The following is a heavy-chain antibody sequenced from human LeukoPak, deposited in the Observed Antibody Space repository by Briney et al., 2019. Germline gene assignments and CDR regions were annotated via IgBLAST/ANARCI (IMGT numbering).Heavy chain of an antibody. CDR1: GGSIRRGGYN. CDR3: ARDRSSSGTFDY. Sequence: SQTLSLTCNVSGGSIRRGGYNWSWIRQHPGKGLEWVGYIYYSGSTYYNPSLKSRVTISVDTSKNQFSLKLRSVTAADTAVYYCARDRSSSGTFDYWGQGTLVTVSS. J-gene: IGHJ4*02. CDR2: IYYSGST. V-gene: IGHV4-31*03. D-gene: IGHD6-13*01.